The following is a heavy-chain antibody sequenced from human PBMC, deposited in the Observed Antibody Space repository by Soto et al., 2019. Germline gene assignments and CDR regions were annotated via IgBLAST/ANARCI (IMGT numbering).Heavy chain of an antibody. CDR2: INAGNGDS. D-gene: IGHD1-20*01. Sequence: GASVKVSCKASEYTFSSYTLHWVRQAPGQRLEWMGWINAGNGDSKYSQKFQGRVTMTRNTAISTAYMELSSLRSEDTAVYYCARKNSRYNWNDGVDYWGQGTLVTVSS. V-gene: IGHV1-3*01. CDR3: ARKNSRYNWNDGVDY. J-gene: IGHJ4*02. CDR1: EYTFSSYT.